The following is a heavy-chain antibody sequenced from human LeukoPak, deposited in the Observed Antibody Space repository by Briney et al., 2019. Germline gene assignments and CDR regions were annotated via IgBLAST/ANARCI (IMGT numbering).Heavy chain of an antibody. CDR1: GFNFDTYF. V-gene: IGHV3-23*01. CDR3: AKDRAVAGIGWFDP. J-gene: IGHJ5*02. D-gene: IGHD6-19*01. Sequence: GGSLRLSCAASGFNFDTYFMAWVRRAPGKGLEWVSAISGSDDRTYYADSVKGRFTISRDNSENTLYLQMNSLKAEDTAIYYCAKDRAVAGIGWFDPWGQGTLVTVSS. CDR2: ISGSDDRT.